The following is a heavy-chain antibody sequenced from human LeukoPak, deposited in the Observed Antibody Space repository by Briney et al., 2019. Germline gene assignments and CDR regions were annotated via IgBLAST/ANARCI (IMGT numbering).Heavy chain of an antibody. CDR3: ARAYYYGSGSYLDY. J-gene: IGHJ4*02. D-gene: IGHD3-10*01. CDR1: GFTFSSYE. CDR2: VSSSGSTI. Sequence: GGSLRLSCAASGFTFSSYEMNWVRQAPGKGLEWVSYVSSSGSTIYYADSVKGRFTISRDNAKNSLYLQMNSLRAEDTAVYYCARAYYYGSGSYLDYWGQGTLVTVSS. V-gene: IGHV3-48*03.